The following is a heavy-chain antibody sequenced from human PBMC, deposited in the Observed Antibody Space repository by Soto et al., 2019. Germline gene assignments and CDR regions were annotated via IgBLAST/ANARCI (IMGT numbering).Heavy chain of an antibody. CDR1: GYTFATYD. Sequence: QVQLVQSGAEVKKHGASVKVSCKASGYTFATYDFAWVRQATGQGLEWMGWMNPNTGNTGYAQAFRGSVTMTRNTSITTAYMELSSLRSEDTAVYFCARRKERSGPYYLDYWGQGTLVTVSS. J-gene: IGHJ4*02. V-gene: IGHV1-8*01. CDR2: MNPNTGNT. D-gene: IGHD6-25*01. CDR3: ARRKERSGPYYLDY.